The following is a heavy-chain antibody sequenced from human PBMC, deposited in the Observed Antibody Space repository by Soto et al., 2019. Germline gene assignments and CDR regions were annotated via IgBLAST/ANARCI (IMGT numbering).Heavy chain of an antibody. Sequence: EVQLVESGGGLVKPGGSLRLSCAASGFTFSNAWMSWVRQAPGKGLEWVGRIKSKTDGGTTDYAAPVKGRFTISRDDSKNTLYLQMNSLKTEDTSVYYCTTESPPAPDYDYIWGSYRYPPDYWGQGTLVTVSS. CDR1: GFTFSNAW. J-gene: IGHJ4*02. CDR2: IKSKTDGGTT. V-gene: IGHV3-15*01. CDR3: TTESPPAPDYDYIWGSYRYPPDY. D-gene: IGHD3-16*02.